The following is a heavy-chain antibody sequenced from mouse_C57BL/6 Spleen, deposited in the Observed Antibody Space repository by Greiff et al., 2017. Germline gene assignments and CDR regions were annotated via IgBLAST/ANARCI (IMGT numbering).Heavy chain of an antibody. D-gene: IGHD4-1*01. CDR3: GGQELGRGYFDV. CDR2: IRSKSNNYAT. CDR1: GFSFNTYA. J-gene: IGHJ1*03. Sequence: EVQRVESGGGLVQPKGSLKLSCAASGFSFNTYAMNWVRQAPGKGLEWVARIRSKSNNYATYYADSVKDRFTISRDDSESMLYLQMNNLKTEDTAMFYCGGQELGRGYFDVWGTGTTVTVSS. V-gene: IGHV10-1*01.